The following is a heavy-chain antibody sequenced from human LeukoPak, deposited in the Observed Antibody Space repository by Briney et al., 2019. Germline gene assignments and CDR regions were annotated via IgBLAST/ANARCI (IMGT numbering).Heavy chain of an antibody. CDR1: GGSISSSSYY. J-gene: IGHJ4*02. V-gene: IGHV4-39*01. D-gene: IGHD3-22*01. CDR2: IYYSGST. Sequence: PSETLSLTCTVSGGSISSSSYYRGWIRQPPGKGLEWIGSIYYSGSTYYNPSLKSRVTISVDTSKNQFSLRLSSVTAADTAVYYCARRGYDSSGCSYAYWGQGTLVTVSS. CDR3: ARRGYDSSGCSYAY.